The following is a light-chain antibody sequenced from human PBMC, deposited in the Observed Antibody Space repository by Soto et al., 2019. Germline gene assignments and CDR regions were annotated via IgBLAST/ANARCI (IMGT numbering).Light chain of an antibody. V-gene: IGKV1-5*01. CDR2: GAS. CDR3: QQYDNWPWT. Sequence: DIQMTQSPSTLSASVGDRVTITCRASQSISSWLAWYQQKPGKAPKVLIYGASNLQSGVPPRFSGSGSGTDFTLAISSLQSEDFAVYYCQQYDNWPWTFGQGTKVDIK. J-gene: IGKJ1*01. CDR1: QSISSW.